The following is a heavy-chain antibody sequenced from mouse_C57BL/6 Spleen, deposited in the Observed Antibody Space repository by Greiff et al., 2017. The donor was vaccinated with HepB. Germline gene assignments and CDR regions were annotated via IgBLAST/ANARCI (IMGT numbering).Heavy chain of an antibody. CDR3: ATGYYYGSYWYFDV. J-gene: IGHJ1*03. D-gene: IGHD1-1*01. Sequence: VQLKQPGAELVKPGASVKLSCKASGYTFTSYWMHWVKQRPGRGLEWIGRIDPNSGGTKYNEKFKSKATLTVDKPSSTAYMQLSSLTSEDSAVYYCATGYYYGSYWYFDVWGTGTTVTVSS. CDR1: GYTFTSYW. V-gene: IGHV1-72*01. CDR2: IDPNSGGT.